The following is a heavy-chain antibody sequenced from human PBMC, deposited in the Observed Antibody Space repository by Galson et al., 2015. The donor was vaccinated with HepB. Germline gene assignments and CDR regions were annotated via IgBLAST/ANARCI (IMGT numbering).Heavy chain of an antibody. CDR1: GYAFTSYY. CDR2: INPSGGST. D-gene: IGHD2-2*02. V-gene: IGHV1-46*01. Sequence: SVKVSCKASGYAFTSYYMHWVRQAPGQGLEWMGIINPSGGSTSYAQKFQGRVTMTRDTSTSTVYMELSSLRSEDTAVYYCARMDCSSTSCYTGLNWFDPWGQGTLVTVSS. J-gene: IGHJ5*02. CDR3: ARMDCSSTSCYTGLNWFDP.